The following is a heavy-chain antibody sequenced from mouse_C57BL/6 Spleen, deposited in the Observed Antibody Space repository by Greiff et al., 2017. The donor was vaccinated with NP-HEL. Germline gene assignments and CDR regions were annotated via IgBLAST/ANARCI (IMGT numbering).Heavy chain of an antibody. J-gene: IGHJ3*01. CDR2: IYPGSGST. V-gene: IGHV1-55*01. Sequence: VQLQQPGAELVKPGASVKMSCKASGYTFTSYWITWVKQRPGQGLEWIGDIYPGSGSTNYNEKFKSKATLTVDTSSSTAYMQRSSLTSEDSAVYYCAREGYSNYVGWFAYWGQGTLVTVSA. CDR3: AREGYSNYVGWFAY. CDR1: GYTFTSYW. D-gene: IGHD2-5*01.